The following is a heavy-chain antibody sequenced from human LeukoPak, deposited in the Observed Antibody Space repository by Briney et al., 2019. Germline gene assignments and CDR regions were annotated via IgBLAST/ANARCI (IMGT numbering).Heavy chain of an antibody. V-gene: IGHV1-46*01. J-gene: IGHJ4*02. D-gene: IGHD6-13*01. CDR3: AREHIAGGATGYFYY. CDR1: GYTFTTYY. CDR2: INPSAGST. Sequence: VASVTVSCKASGYTFTTYYMHWVRQAPGQGLEWMGLINPSAGSTSYAQKFQGRVTMTRDTSTSTVYMELSSLRSEDTAVYYCAREHIAGGATGYFYYWGQGTRVTVSS.